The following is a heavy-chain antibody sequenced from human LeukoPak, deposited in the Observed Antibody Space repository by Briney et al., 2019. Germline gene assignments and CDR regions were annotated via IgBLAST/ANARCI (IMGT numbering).Heavy chain of an antibody. CDR2: INPNSGGT. Sequence: GASVKVSCKASGYTFTGYYMHWLRQAPGQGLEWMGWINPNSGGTNYAQKFQGRVTMTRDTSISTAYMELSRLRSDDTAVYYCARDKAPLYYYYYMDVWGKGTTVTVSS. J-gene: IGHJ6*03. CDR3: ARDKAPLYYYYYMDV. CDR1: GYTFTGYY. V-gene: IGHV1-2*02.